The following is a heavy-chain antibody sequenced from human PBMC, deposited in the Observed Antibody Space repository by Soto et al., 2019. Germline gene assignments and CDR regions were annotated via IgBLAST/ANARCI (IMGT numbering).Heavy chain of an antibody. CDR2: MNVNSGIT. J-gene: IGHJ5*02. V-gene: IGHV1-8*01. CDR3: ARGGLRYFDWSSPGSENWFDP. CDR1: QFNLDTFSTSV. Sequence: ASVKVSCKASQFNLDTFSTSVVQWVRQARGQGLEWVGWMNVNSGITDYAQKFQGRVTMTRNTSISTAYMELSSLRSEDTAVYYCARGGLRYFDWSSPGSENWFDPWGQGTLVTVSS. D-gene: IGHD3-9*01.